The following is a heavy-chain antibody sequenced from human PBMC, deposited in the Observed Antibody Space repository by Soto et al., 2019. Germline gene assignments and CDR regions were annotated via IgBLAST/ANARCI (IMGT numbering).Heavy chain of an antibody. CDR3: AKDPTSYDSSAQFDS. CDR2: ISGGGGST. CDR1: GFSFSIYA. Sequence: EVQLLESGGRLVQPGGSLRLSCAASGFSFSIYAMNWVRQAPGKGLEWVSGISGGGGSTYYADSVKGRFTISRDNSKNTLDLQMNSRRVEDTAVYYCAKDPTSYDSSAQFDSWGQGTLVTVSS. V-gene: IGHV3-23*01. D-gene: IGHD3-22*01. J-gene: IGHJ4*02.